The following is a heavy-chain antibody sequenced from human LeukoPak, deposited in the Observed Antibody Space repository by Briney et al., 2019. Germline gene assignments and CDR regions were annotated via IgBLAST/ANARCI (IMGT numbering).Heavy chain of an antibody. CDR3: AKDREFCTSTTCFYGY. CDR2: ISASGGTT. D-gene: IGHD2-2*01. CDR1: GFTFSSFA. V-gene: IGHV3-23*01. J-gene: IGHJ4*02. Sequence: GGSLRLSCAASGFTFSSFAMSWVRQAPGKGLEWVAAISASGGTTYYADSVRGRFTISRDNSKSTLTLHMNSLRAGDTAVFYCAKDREFCTSTTCFYGYWGQGTLVTVSS.